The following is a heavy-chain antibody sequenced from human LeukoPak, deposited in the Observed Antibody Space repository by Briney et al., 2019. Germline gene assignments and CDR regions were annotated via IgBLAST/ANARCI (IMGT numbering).Heavy chain of an antibody. CDR3: AKNIRQVGNYYYYMDV. J-gene: IGHJ6*03. V-gene: IGHV3-21*04. CDR2: ITSSSQYI. Sequence: PGGSLRLSCAASGFTFNIYSMNWVRQAPGKGLEWVSRITSSSQYIYYADSVQCRFTISRDHHKNTLFLQMNSLRAQDTAVYYCAKNIRQVGNYYYYMDVWGKGTTVTVSS. CDR1: GFTFNIYS. D-gene: IGHD2/OR15-2a*01.